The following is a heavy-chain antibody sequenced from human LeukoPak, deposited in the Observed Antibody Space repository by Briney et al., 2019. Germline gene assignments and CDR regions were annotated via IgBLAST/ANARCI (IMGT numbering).Heavy chain of an antibody. V-gene: IGHV1-2*02. CDR3: ARYCSSASCQSYFDY. D-gene: IGHD2-2*01. Sequence: GASVKVSCKASGYTFTGYYMHWVRQAPGQGLEWMGWINPNSGATNYAQQFQGRVTMTRDTSISTAYMELSRLRSDDTAVYYCARYCSSASCQSYFDYWGQGTLVTVSS. CDR1: GYTFTGYY. J-gene: IGHJ4*02. CDR2: INPNSGAT.